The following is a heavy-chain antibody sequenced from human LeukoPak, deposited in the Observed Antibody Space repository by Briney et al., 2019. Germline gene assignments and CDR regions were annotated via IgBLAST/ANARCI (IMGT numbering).Heavy chain of an antibody. CDR1: GGSISSYY. V-gene: IGHV4-59*08. CDR3: ARHTPENRRNGMDV. D-gene: IGHD2/OR15-2a*01. CDR2: IYYSGST. J-gene: IGHJ6*02. Sequence: SETLSLTCTVSGGSISSYYWSWIRQPPGKGLEWIGYIYYSGSTNYSPSLESRVTISVDTSKNQFSLKLSSVTAADTAVYYCARHTPENRRNGMDVWGQGTTDTVSS.